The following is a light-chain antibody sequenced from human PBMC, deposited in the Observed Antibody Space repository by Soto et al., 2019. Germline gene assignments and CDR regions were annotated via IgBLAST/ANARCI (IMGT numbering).Light chain of an antibody. J-gene: IGKJ1*01. Sequence: DVVLTQSPLSLPVTLGQPASISCRSSQSLVHSDGNTYLSWFQQRPGQSPRRLIYKVSNWDSGVPDRFSGSGSGTDFTLKIRRVEAEDVGFYYCMQATYWPWTFGQGTKVDIK. CDR1: QSLVHSDGNTY. V-gene: IGKV2-30*02. CDR3: MQATYWPWT. CDR2: KVS.